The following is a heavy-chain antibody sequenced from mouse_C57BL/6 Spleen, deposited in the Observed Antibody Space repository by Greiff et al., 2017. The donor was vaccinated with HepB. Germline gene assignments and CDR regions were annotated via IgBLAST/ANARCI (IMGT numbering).Heavy chain of an antibody. Sequence: EVKVVESGGGLVKPGGSLKLSCAASGFTFSSYAMSWVRQTPEKRLEWVATISDGGSYTYYPDNVKGRFTISRDNAKNNLYLQMSHLKSEDTAMYYCARDETYGYDYWGQGTTLTVSS. D-gene: IGHD2-2*01. V-gene: IGHV5-4*01. CDR3: ARDETYGYDY. CDR2: ISDGGSYT. J-gene: IGHJ2*01. CDR1: GFTFSSYA.